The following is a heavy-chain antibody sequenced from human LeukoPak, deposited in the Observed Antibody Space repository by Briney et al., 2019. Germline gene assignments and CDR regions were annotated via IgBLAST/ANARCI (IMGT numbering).Heavy chain of an antibody. V-gene: IGHV3-23*01. J-gene: IGHJ4*02. CDR1: GFTFSSYA. CDR2: FSGSGGST. D-gene: IGHD3-22*01. CDR3: AKDQVYYDSSGY. Sequence: GGSLRLSCAASGFTFSSYAMSWVRQAPGKGLEWVSAFSGSGGSTYYADSVKGRFTISRDNSKNTLYLQMNSLRAEDTAVYYCAKDQVYYDSSGYWGQGTLVTVSS.